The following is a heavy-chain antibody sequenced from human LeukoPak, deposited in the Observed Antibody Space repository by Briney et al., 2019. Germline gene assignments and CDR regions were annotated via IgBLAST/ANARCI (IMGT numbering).Heavy chain of an antibody. J-gene: IGHJ6*02. D-gene: IGHD6-19*01. CDR3: ARDGYSSGWYPDLDYYYYYGMDV. CDR2: IYYSGST. V-gene: IGHV4-59*12. CDR1: GGSISSYY. Sequence: SETLSLTCTVSGGSISSYYWSWIRQPPGKGLEWIGYIYYSGSTNYNPSLKSRVTMSVDTSKNQFSLKLSSVTAADTAVYYCARDGYSSGWYPDLDYYYYYGMDVWGQGTTVTVSS.